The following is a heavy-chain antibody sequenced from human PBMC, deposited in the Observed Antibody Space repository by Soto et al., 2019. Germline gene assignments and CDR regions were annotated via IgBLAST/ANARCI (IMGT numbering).Heavy chain of an antibody. CDR2: IYYSGST. CDR1: GGSTSSYY. V-gene: IGHV4-59*01. CDR3: ARDKFSSKRALITNWFDP. D-gene: IGHD3-16*01. Sequence: PSETLSLTCTVSGGSTSSYYWSWIRQPPGKGLEWIGYIYYSGSTNYNPSLKSRVTISVDTSKNQFSLKLSSVTAADTAVYYCARDKFSSKRALITNWFDPWGQGTLVTVSS. J-gene: IGHJ5*02.